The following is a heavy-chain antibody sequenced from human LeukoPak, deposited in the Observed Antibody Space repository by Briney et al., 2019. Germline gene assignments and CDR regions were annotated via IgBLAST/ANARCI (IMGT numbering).Heavy chain of an antibody. V-gene: IGHV1-18*04. CDR3: AGDFETSYYGSGKPVDY. D-gene: IGHD3-10*01. CDR2: ISAYNGNT. Sequence: GASVKVSCKASGYTFTSYGISWVRQAPGQGLEWMGWISAYNGNTNYAQKLQGRVTMTTDTSTSTAYMELRSLRSDDTAVYYCAGDFETSYYGSGKPVDYWGQGTLVTVSS. J-gene: IGHJ4*02. CDR1: GYTFTSYG.